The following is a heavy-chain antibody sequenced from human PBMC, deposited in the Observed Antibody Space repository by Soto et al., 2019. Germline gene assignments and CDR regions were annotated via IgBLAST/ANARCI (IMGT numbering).Heavy chain of an antibody. CDR1: GGSISSYY. CDR2: IYYSGST. CDR3: ARRWGRTFDY. J-gene: IGHJ4*02. Sequence: SETLSLTCTVSGGSISSYYWSWIRQPPGRGLEWIGYIYYSGSTNYNPSLKSRVTISVDTSKNQFSLKLSSVTAADTAVYYCARRWGRTFDYWGQGTLVTVS. V-gene: IGHV4-59*08. D-gene: IGHD7-27*01.